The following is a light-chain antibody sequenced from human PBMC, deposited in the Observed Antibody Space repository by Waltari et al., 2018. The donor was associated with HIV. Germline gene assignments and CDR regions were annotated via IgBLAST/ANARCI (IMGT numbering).Light chain of an antibody. J-gene: IGLJ2*01. V-gene: IGLV1-44*01. CDR2: SKN. Sequence: QSVQTQPPSPSGTHRQRVTIYWSGSSSNLATNPVEWYQQFPGTPPKLLIYSKNQRPSGVPDRISGSKSGTSASLAIGGLQSDDEADYYCASWEDSLHGPVFGGGTKLTVL. CDR3: ASWEDSLHGPV. CDR1: SSNLATNP.